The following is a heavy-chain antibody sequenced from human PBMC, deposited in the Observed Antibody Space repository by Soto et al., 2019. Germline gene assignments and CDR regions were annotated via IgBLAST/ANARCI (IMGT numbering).Heavy chain of an antibody. CDR2: IIPIFGTA. V-gene: IGHV1-69*06. CDR1: GGTFSSYA. J-gene: IGHJ2*01. D-gene: IGHD2-2*01. CDR3: ALLGCGSTSCSRRWYFDR. Sequence: QVQLVQSGAEVKKPGSSVKVSCKASGGTFSSYAISWVRQAPGQGLEWMGGIIPIFGTANYAQKFQGRVTITADKSSSTASMELRGVRAEHTVVDCCALLGCGSTSCSRRWYFDRWGRGSLVTV.